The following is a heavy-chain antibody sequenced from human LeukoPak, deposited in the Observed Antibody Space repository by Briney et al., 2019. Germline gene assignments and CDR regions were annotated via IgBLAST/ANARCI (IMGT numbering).Heavy chain of an antibody. J-gene: IGHJ4*02. CDR1: GFTFSSYW. V-gene: IGHV3-74*01. CDR2: INSDGSST. Sequence: GGSLRLSCAASGFTFSSYWMHWVRQAPGKGLVWVSRINSDGSSTSYADSVKGRFTISRDNTKNTLYLQMNSLRAEDTAVYYCARDDSSGYYYSFDYWGQGTLVTVSS. CDR3: ARDDSSGYYYSFDY. D-gene: IGHD3-22*01.